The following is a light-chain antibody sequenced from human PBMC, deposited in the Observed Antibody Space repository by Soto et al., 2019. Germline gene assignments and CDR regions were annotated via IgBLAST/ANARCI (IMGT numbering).Light chain of an antibody. CDR1: QSISSW. CDR2: KAS. Sequence: DIQMTQSPSTLSASVGDRVTITCRASQSISSWLAWYQQEPGKAPKLLIYKASSLESGVPSRFSGSGSGTEFTLTISSLQPDDFATYYCQQYSSYWTFGQGTKVEIK. CDR3: QQYSSYWT. J-gene: IGKJ1*01. V-gene: IGKV1-5*03.